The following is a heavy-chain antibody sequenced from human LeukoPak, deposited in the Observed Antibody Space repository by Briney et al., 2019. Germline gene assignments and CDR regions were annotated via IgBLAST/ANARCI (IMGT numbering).Heavy chain of an antibody. CDR2: IHYSGST. CDR1: GGSISSGDYY. Sequence: PSETLSLTCTVSGGSISSGDYYWSWIRQPPGKGLEWIGYIHYSGSTYYNPSLKSRVTISVDTSKNQFSLKLSSVTAADTAVYYCAREDDRTTGTTTGFDYWGQGTLVTVSS. D-gene: IGHD1-1*01. V-gene: IGHV4-30-4*08. CDR3: AREDDRTTGTTTGFDY. J-gene: IGHJ4*02.